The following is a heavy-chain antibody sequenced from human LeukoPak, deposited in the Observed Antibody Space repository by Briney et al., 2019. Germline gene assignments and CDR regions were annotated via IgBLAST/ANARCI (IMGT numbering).Heavy chain of an antibody. CDR1: GFIFSSYG. D-gene: IGHD3-22*01. Sequence: PGGSLRLSCAASGFIFSSYGMHWVRQAPGKGLEWVAVIWYDGSSKCYADSVKGRFTISRDNSKNTLYLQMNSLRAEDTAVYYCARDEDDISGYYFYWGQGTLVTVSS. J-gene: IGHJ4*02. CDR2: IWYDGSSK. V-gene: IGHV3-33*01. CDR3: ARDEDDISGYYFY.